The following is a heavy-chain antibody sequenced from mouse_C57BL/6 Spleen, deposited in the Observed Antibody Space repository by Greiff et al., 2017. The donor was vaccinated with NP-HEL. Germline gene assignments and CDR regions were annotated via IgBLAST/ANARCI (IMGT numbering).Heavy chain of an antibody. D-gene: IGHD3-2*02. CDR1: GYAFSSSW. CDR2: IYPGDGDT. Sequence: QVQLKESGPELVKPGASVKISCKASGYAFSSSWMNWVKQRPGKGLEWIGRIYPGDGDTNYNGKFKGKATLTADKSSSTAYMQLSSLTSEDSAVYFCARRLRDYAMDYWGQGTSVTVSS. CDR3: ARRLRDYAMDY. J-gene: IGHJ4*01. V-gene: IGHV1-82*01.